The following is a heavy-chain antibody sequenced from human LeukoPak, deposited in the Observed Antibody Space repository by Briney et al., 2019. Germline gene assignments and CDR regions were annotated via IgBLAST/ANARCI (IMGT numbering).Heavy chain of an antibody. Sequence: GGSLRLSCVASGFTFRNYAMNWVRQAPGKGLEWVSVMSGSGDSTYYVDSVKGRFTISRDNSKNTLYLQMNRLRAEDTAVYYCAKSQYYYGSGSYYKVSFDNWGQGTLVTVSS. CDR1: GFTFRNYA. J-gene: IGHJ4*02. CDR3: AKSQYYYGSGSYYKVSFDN. CDR2: MSGSGDST. V-gene: IGHV3-23*01. D-gene: IGHD3-10*01.